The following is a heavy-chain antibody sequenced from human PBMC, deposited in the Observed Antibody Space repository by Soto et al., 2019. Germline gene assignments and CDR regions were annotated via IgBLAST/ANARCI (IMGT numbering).Heavy chain of an antibody. J-gene: IGHJ4*02. CDR1: GSILSNGV. CDR2: MSYYRSDT. D-gene: IGHD2-8*02. Sequence: GXPMLSLYGHGSILSNGVIREVRQTPGKGLEWVSFMSYYRSDTFYADSVKGRSTICRDNSKNTLFLQMRKMRAEDTAMYYCTIVRVADSALEYWGQGTQVTVSS. V-gene: IGHV3-30*02. CDR3: TIVRVADSALEY.